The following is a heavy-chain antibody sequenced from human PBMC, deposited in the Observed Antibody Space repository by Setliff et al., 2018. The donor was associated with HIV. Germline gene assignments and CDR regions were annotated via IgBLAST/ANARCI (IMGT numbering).Heavy chain of an antibody. CDR1: GGSISSGSYY. CDR3: ARDLLGSSSLVDY. V-gene: IGHV4-61*09. J-gene: IGHJ4*02. D-gene: IGHD6-6*01. CDR2: IHTSGSS. Sequence: SEILSLTCTVSGGSISSGSYYWSWIRQPAGKGLEWIGHIHTSGSSSYNPPLKSRVIISLDTSKNQISLKLNSVTAADTAVYCCARDLLGSSSLVDYWGQGTLVTVSS.